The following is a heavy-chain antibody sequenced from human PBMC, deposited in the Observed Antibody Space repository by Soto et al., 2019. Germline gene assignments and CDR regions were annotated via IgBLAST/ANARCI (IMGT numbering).Heavy chain of an antibody. Sequence: GALILSFDASSVTFTSDRMNWVRQAPGKGLEWVSSISSSSSYIYYADSVKGRFTISRDNAKNSLYLQMNSLRAEDTAVYYCARDFHCSGGSCYSGDYYYGMDVGGQGTTVTVS. J-gene: IGHJ6*02. CDR1: SVTFTSDR. D-gene: IGHD2-15*01. CDR3: ARDFHCSGGSCYSGDYYYGMDV. CDR2: ISSSSSYI. V-gene: IGHV3-21*01.